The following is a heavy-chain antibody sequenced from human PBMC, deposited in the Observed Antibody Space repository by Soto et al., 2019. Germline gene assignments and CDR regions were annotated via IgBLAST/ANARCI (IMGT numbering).Heavy chain of an antibody. V-gene: IGHV1-8*02. CDR2: INPNSGNI. Sequence: VASVKVSCKASRYIFTSYGINWVRQAPGQGLEWMGWINPNSGNIGYAQRFQGRVTMTRDTAIRTAYMEVSSLRSDDTAVYYCARGRASGSYYLLDYWGQGTLVTVSS. CDR3: ARGRASGSYYLLDY. D-gene: IGHD3-10*01. J-gene: IGHJ4*02. CDR1: RYIFTSYG.